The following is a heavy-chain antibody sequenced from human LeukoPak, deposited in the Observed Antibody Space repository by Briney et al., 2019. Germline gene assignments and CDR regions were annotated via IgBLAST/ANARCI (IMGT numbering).Heavy chain of an antibody. V-gene: IGHV1-69*13. CDR3: ATDGGNWVNFDY. Sequence: ASVKDSCKASGGTFSSYANSWVRQAPGQGLEWMGGIIPIFGTANYAQKFQGRVTITADESTSTAYMELSSLRSEDTAVYYCATDGGNWVNFDYWGQGTLVTVSS. CDR1: GGTFSSYA. CDR2: IIPIFGTA. D-gene: IGHD4-23*01. J-gene: IGHJ4*02.